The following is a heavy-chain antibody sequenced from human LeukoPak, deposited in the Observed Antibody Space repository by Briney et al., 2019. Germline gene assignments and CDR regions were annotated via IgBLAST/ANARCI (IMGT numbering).Heavy chain of an antibody. D-gene: IGHD3-9*01. J-gene: IGHJ4*02. CDR2: ISREGGIA. CDR3: ARHFTTGSIDH. CDR1: GFIFSTYD. V-gene: IGHV3-30-3*01. Sequence: PGRSLRLSCAASGFIFSTYDMHWVRQAPGKGLGWVAVISREGGIAYHADSVKGRFTISRDNSKNTLYLQMNSLRADGTAVYYCARHFTTGSIDHWGQGNLVTVSS.